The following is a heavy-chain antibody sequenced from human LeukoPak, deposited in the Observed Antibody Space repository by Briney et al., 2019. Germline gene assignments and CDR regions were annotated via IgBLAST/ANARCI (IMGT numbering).Heavy chain of an antibody. D-gene: IGHD2-15*01. CDR3: ARGDFSGGYCYDY. J-gene: IGHJ4*02. CDR1: GGSISSGGYY. Sequence: SQTLSPTCTVSGGSISSGGYYWSWIRQHPGKGLEWIGYIYYSGSTYYNPSLKSRVTISIDTSKNQFSLKLSSVTAADTAVYYCARGDFSGGYCYDYWGQGTLVTVSS. CDR2: IYYSGST. V-gene: IGHV4-31*03.